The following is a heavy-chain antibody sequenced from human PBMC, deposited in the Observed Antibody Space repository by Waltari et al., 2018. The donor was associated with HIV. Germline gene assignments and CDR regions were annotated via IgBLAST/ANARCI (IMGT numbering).Heavy chain of an antibody. CDR3: ARDPTRYGDYFFDY. CDR1: GFTFSRYS. V-gene: IGHV3-21*01. D-gene: IGHD4-17*01. Sequence: EVQLVESGGGLVKPGGSLRLSCAASGFTFSRYSMNWVRQAPGKGLEWVSSISSSSSYIYYADSVKGRFTISRDNAKNSLYLQMNSLRAEDTAVYYCARDPTRYGDYFFDYWGQGTLVTVSS. CDR2: ISSSSSYI. J-gene: IGHJ4*02.